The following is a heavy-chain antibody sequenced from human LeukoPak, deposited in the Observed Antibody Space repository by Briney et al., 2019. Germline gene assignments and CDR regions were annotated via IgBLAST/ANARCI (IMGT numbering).Heavy chain of an antibody. D-gene: IGHD1-26*01. V-gene: IGHV3-21*01. CDR3: ARGVGATPAFFDY. Sequence: GGSLRLSCVASGFTFSSYTMNWVRQAPGKGLEWVSSIRSNSSYIYYADSMKGRFTISRDNAKNSLYLQMSSLRAEDAAVYYCARGVGATPAFFDYWGQGTRVSFSS. J-gene: IGHJ4*02. CDR2: IRSNSSYI. CDR1: GFTFSSYT.